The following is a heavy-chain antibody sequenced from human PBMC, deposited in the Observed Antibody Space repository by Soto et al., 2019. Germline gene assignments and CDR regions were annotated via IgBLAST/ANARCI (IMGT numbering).Heavy chain of an antibody. J-gene: IGHJ5*02. V-gene: IGHV3-74*03. CDR2: ISSDGRNT. CDR1: GFAFSSYW. D-gene: IGHD6-19*01. CDR3: IKASTVTGVGGYR. Sequence: EVQLVESGGGLVQPGGSLRLSCAASGFAFSSYWMQWVRQVPGKGPVWVSRISSDGRNTTYADPVKGRFTISRDNAKNNLHLQMTSLTDDDTAVYYCIKASTVTGVGGYRWGQGTLVTVSS.